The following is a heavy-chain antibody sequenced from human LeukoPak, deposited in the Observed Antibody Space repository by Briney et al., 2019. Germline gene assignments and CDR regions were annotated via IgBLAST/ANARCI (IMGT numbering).Heavy chain of an antibody. CDR1: GFTFSSYA. V-gene: IGHV3-30-3*01. CDR3: ARDVEFLAGFSEVVADY. J-gene: IGHJ4*02. CDR2: ISYDGSNK. Sequence: GGSLRLSCAASGFTFSSYAMHWVRQAPGKGLEWVAVISYDGSNKYYADSVKGRFTISRDNSKNTLYLQMNSLRAEDTAVYYCARDVEFLAGFSEVVADYWGQGTLVTVSS. D-gene: IGHD6-19*01.